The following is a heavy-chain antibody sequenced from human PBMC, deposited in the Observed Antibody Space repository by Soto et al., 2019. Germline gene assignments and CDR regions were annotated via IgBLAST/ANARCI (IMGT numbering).Heavy chain of an antibody. CDR1: GGSISSYY. Sequence: PSEILSLTCTVSGGSISSYYWSWIRQPPGKGLEWIGYIYYSGSTNYNPSLKSRVTISVDTSKNQFSLKLSSVTAADTAVYYCARQLIDRGGDDAFDIWGQGTMVTVSS. J-gene: IGHJ3*02. V-gene: IGHV4-59*08. CDR3: ARQLIDRGGDDAFDI. D-gene: IGHD2-8*01. CDR2: IYYSGST.